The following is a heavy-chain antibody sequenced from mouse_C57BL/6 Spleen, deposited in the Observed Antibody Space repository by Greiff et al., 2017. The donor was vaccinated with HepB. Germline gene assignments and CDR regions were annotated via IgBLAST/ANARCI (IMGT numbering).Heavy chain of an antibody. CDR2: IYPGDGDT. D-gene: IGHD4-1*02. V-gene: IGHV1-80*01. J-gene: IGHJ2*01. Sequence: QVQLQQSGAELVKPGASVKISCKASGYAFSSYWMNWVKQRPGKGLEWIGQIYPGDGDTNYNGKFKGKATLTADKSSSTAYMQLSSLTSEDSAVYFCARSGPTGTLDYWGQGTTLTVSS. CDR1: GYAFSSYW. CDR3: ARSGPTGTLDY.